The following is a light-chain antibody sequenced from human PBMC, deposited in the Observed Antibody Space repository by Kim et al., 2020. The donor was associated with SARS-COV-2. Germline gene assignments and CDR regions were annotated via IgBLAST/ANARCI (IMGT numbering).Light chain of an antibody. Sequence: LSVSPGERATLFCRASLTVSNSLAWYQHKPGQPPRLLIYGASTRATGVPARFSGSGSGTDFTLTITSPQSEDSAVYFCQQYNKWYTFGQGTKLEIK. V-gene: IGKV3-15*01. CDR3: QQYNKWYT. CDR2: GAS. CDR1: LTVSNS. J-gene: IGKJ2*01.